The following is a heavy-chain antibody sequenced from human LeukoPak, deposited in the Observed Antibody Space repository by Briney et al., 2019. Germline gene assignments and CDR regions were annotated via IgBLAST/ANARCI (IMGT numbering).Heavy chain of an antibody. CDR2: INHSGST. CDR1: GGSFSGYY. CDR3: ARGLYLLWFGQHGMDV. D-gene: IGHD3-10*01. Sequence: SETLSLTCAVYGGSFSGYYWSWIRQPPGKGLEWIGEINHSGSTNYNPSLKCRVTISVDTSKNQFSLKLSSMTAADTAVYYCARGLYLLWFGQHGMDVWGQGTTVTVSS. V-gene: IGHV4-34*01. J-gene: IGHJ6*02.